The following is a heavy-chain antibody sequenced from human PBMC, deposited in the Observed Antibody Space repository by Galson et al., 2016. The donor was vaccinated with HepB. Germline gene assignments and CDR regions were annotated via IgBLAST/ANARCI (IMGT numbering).Heavy chain of an antibody. V-gene: IGHV3-23*01. Sequence: SLRLSCAASGFTFSNYAMSWVRQAPGKGLEWVSAISPAGAATYYADSVKGRFTISRDNSKNTAYLQMNSLRVEDTAVYYCTKDRSITSSGVVRFEGYFDHWGQGTLVTASS. CDR1: GFTFSNYA. J-gene: IGHJ4*02. CDR3: TKDRSITSSGVVRFEGYFDH. D-gene: IGHD3-3*01. CDR2: ISPAGAAT.